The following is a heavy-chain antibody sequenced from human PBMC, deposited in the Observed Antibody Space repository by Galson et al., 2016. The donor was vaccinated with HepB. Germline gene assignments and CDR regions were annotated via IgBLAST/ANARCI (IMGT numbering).Heavy chain of an antibody. CDR1: GFTFSNAW. J-gene: IGHJ1*01. D-gene: IGHD3-22*01. V-gene: IGHV3-15*01. Sequence: SLRLSCAASGFTFSNAWMSWVRQAPGKGLEWVGRIKSKADGGTTDYVAPVKGRLTISRDDSKNTLYLQMHSLRTEDAAVYYCATGLGYYYESNAYYDEYFQYWGQGTLVTVSS. CDR3: ATGLGYYYESNAYYDEYFQY. CDR2: IKSKADGGTT.